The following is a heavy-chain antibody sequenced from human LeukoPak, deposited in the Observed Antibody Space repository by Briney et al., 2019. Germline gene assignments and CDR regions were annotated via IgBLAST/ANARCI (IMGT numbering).Heavy chain of an antibody. CDR3: ARCVTIYDSSGYYPYYYMDV. Sequence: ASVKVSCKASGYTFTSYGISWVRQAPGQGLEWMGWISAYNGNTNYARKLQGRVTMTTDTSTSTAYMELRSLRSDDTAVYYCARCVTIYDSSGYYPYYYMDVWGKGTTVTISS. V-gene: IGHV1-18*01. J-gene: IGHJ6*03. D-gene: IGHD3-22*01. CDR2: ISAYNGNT. CDR1: GYTFTSYG.